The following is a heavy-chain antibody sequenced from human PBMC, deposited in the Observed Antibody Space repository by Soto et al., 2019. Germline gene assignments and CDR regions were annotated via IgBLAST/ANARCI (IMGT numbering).Heavy chain of an antibody. V-gene: IGHV4-39*01. CDR2: IYYSGST. CDR1: GGSISSSSYY. CDR3: ARQCKYYDFWSGYYGYYYGMDV. Sequence: SETLSLTCTVSGGSISSSSYYWGWIRQPPGKGLEWIGSIYYSGSTYYNPSLKSRVTISVDTSKNQFSLKLSSVTAADTAVYYCARQCKYYDFWSGYYGYYYGMDVWGQGTTVTVSS. J-gene: IGHJ6*02. D-gene: IGHD3-3*01.